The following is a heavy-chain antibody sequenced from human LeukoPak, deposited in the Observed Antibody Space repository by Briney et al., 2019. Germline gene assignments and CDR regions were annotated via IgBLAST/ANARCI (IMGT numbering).Heavy chain of an antibody. CDR2: IYNSGSP. J-gene: IGHJ4*02. CDR3: ARDLYRPFYFDY. D-gene: IGHD1-26*01. Sequence: SETLSLTCTVSGVSVTIAPYYWSWIRQPPGKGLEWIGHIYNSGSPNYKSSLKSRVTMSMDTSKNQLSLKLNPVTAADTAIYYCARDLYRPFYFDYWGQGILVTVSS. V-gene: IGHV4-61*01. CDR1: GVSVTIAPYY.